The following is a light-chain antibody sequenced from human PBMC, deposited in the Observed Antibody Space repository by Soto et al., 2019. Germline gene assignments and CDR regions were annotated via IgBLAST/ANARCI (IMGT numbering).Light chain of an antibody. CDR1: QSISSY. CDR3: QQSYSTPPWT. CDR2: AAS. J-gene: IGKJ1*01. V-gene: IGKV1-39*01. Sequence: DIQMTQSPSSLSASVGDRVTITCRASQSISSYLNWYQQKPGKAPKLLIYAASSLQSGVPSRFSGSGSGTDFTLTISSLQPEDFATYYCQQSYSTPPWTFGLRTKVEIK.